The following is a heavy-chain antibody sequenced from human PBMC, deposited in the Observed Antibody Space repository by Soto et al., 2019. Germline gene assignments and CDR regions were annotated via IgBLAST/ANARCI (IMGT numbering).Heavy chain of an antibody. CDR3: ASLSTSPFLTPHYYYGMDV. J-gene: IGHJ6*02. V-gene: IGHV3-30*03. CDR1: GFTFSSYG. D-gene: IGHD2-2*01. CDR2: ISYDGSNK. Sequence: PGGSLRLSCAASGFTFSSYGMHWVRQAPGKGLEWVAVISYDGSNKYYADSVKGRFTISRDNSKNTLYLQMNSLRAEDTAVYYCASLSTSPFLTPHYYYGMDVWGQGTTVTVSS.